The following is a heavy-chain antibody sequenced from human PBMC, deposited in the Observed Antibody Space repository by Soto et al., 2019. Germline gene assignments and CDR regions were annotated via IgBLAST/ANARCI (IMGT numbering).Heavy chain of an antibody. J-gene: IGHJ4*02. CDR2: IYNTWNT. Sequence: PSETLSLTCSVSGASIRSHYWSWIRQPPGKGLEWIGYIYNTWNTNYNPSLKSRVTISVDTSKNQFSLKLTSVTAADTAVYYCARGGYYDNRAYRYWGQGTLVTVS. CDR3: ARGGYYDNRAYRY. V-gene: IGHV4-59*11. D-gene: IGHD3-22*01. CDR1: GASIRSHY.